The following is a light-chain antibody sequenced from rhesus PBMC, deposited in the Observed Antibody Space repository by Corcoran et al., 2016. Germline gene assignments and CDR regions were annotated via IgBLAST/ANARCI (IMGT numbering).Light chain of an antibody. V-gene: IGKV3-42*01. Sequence: EIVMTQSPATLSLSPGERATLSCRASQSVPISLAWYQQKPGQAPRFLIYGASNRATDIPGRFSGSGAGTEFTRTISSLEPGDVGVYYCQQDYSWPLTFGGGTKVELK. CDR2: GAS. J-gene: IGKJ4*01. CDR1: QSVPIS. CDR3: QQDYSWPLT.